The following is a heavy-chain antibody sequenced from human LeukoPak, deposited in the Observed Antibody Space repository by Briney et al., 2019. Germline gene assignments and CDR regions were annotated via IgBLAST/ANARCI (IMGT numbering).Heavy chain of an antibody. CDR1: GGSISTYY. CDR2: VYSSGSA. CDR3: ARVEVNNCFDP. J-gene: IGHJ5*02. D-gene: IGHD2-21*01. V-gene: IGHV4-4*07. Sequence: SETLSLTCTVSGGSISTYYLSWIRQPAGKGLEWIGRVYSSGSANYNPSLKSRVTMSVDTSKNQFSLKLSSVTAADTAVYFCARVEVNNCFDPWGQGTLVTVSS.